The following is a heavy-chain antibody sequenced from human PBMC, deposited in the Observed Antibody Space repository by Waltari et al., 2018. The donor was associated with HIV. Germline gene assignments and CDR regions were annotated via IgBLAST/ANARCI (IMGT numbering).Heavy chain of an antibody. D-gene: IGHD6-13*01. CDR3: ANSGGIGPYGMDV. J-gene: IGHJ6*02. Sequence: EVQLVESGGGLVKPGGSLRLSCADSGLSLSSYSMNWVRQAAGKGLEWVSSISSSSRYIDYADSVKGRFTISRDNAKNSLYLQMNSLRVEDTAVYYCANSGGIGPYGMDVWGQGTTVTVSS. V-gene: IGHV3-21*01. CDR2: ISSSSRYI. CDR1: GLSLSSYS.